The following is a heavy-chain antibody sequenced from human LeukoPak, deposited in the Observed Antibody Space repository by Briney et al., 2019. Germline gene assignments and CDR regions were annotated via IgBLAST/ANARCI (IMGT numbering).Heavy chain of an antibody. Sequence: GGSLRLSCAASGFTFSSYSMNWVRQAPGKGLEWVSYISSSSSTIYYADSVKGRFTISRDNAKNSPYLQMNSLRAEDTAVYYCARVGTPLDYWGQGTLVTVSS. CDR1: GFTFSSYS. D-gene: IGHD6-13*01. J-gene: IGHJ4*02. V-gene: IGHV3-48*01. CDR3: ARVGTPLDY. CDR2: ISSSSSTI.